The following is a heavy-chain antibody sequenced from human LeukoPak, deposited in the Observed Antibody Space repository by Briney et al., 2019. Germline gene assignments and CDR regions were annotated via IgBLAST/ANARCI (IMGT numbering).Heavy chain of an antibody. J-gene: IGHJ4*02. D-gene: IGHD3-10*01. CDR1: GFIFSSYS. CDR2: ISSSSGTI. Sequence: PGGSLRLSCVGSGFIFSSYSMNWVRQAPGKGLEWISYISSSSGTIYYADSVKGRFTISRDNAKNSLYLQMNSLRAEDTAVYYCARARIFVTMVRGGYFDYWGQGTLVTVSS. CDR3: ARARIFVTMVRGGYFDY. V-gene: IGHV3-48*01.